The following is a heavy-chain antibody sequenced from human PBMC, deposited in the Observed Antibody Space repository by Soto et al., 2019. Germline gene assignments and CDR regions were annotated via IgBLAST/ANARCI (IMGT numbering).Heavy chain of an antibody. D-gene: IGHD6-6*01. CDR1: GFTFSNAW. V-gene: IGHV3-15*01. Sequence: GGSLRLFCAASGFTFSNAWMSWVRQAPGKGLEWVGRIKSKTDGGTTDYAAPVKGRFTISRDDSKNTLYLQMNSLKTEDTAVYYCTTDLQYSSSSRRVSYWGQGTLVTVSS. J-gene: IGHJ4*02. CDR3: TTDLQYSSSSRRVSY. CDR2: IKSKTDGGTT.